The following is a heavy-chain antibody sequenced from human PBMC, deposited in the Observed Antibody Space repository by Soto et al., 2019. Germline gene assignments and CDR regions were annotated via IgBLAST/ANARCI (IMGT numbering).Heavy chain of an antibody. CDR1: GFTFSYYW. J-gene: IGHJ3*01. Sequence: EVQLVESGGGLVRPGGSLRLSCAASGFTFSYYWMHWVRQAPGKGMVWVSRIHSAGRSTTYADFVKGRFFISRDNARNTVDLQMNSVRVEDTAVYYCARGDRGAFDLWGQGTVVTVSS. CDR2: IHSAGRST. D-gene: IGHD1-26*01. V-gene: IGHV3-74*01. CDR3: ARGDRGAFDL.